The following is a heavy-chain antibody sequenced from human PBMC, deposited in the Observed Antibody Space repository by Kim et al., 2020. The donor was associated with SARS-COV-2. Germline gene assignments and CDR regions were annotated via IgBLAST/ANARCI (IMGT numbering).Heavy chain of an antibody. V-gene: IGHV3-30-3*01. J-gene: IGHJ6*02. CDR3: ARDSEPYDFWSRYYYHYSMDV. CDR1: GFSFSNYG. D-gene: IGHD3-3*01. Sequence: GGSLRLSCAASGFSFSNYGMHWVRQAPGKGLEWVAIISYDRSDKHYADSVKGRFTISRDNSKNTLYLQMNSLRAEDTAVYYCARDSEPYDFWSRYYYHYSMDVWGQGTTVTVSS. CDR2: ISYDRSDK.